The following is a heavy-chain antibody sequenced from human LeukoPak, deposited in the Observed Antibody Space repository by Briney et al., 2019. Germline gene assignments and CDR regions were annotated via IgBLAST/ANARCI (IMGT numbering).Heavy chain of an antibody. Sequence: GGSLRLSCAASEFTFSTYNMHWVRQAPGKGLEWVAVISFDGTKKYYADSVKGRFTISRDNSKNTLFLQMNSLRAEDTAVYYCARERESTYGSVDFWGQGTLVTVSS. V-gene: IGHV3-30-3*01. CDR3: ARERESTYGSVDF. CDR1: EFTFSTYN. CDR2: ISFDGTKK. J-gene: IGHJ4*02. D-gene: IGHD3-10*01.